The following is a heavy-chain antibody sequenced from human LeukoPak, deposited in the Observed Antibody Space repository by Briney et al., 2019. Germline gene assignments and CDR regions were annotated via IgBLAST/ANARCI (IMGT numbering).Heavy chain of an antibody. CDR3: ARDTPLYSSSWYCDI. Sequence: SQTLSLTCDISGDSVSSASAGWNWIRQSPSRGLEWLGRIYYRSQWYNDDAVSVKSRITINPDTSKNQFSLQLNSVTPEDTAVYYCARDTPLYSSSWYCDIWGQGTMVTVSS. CDR1: GDSVSSASAG. CDR2: IYYRSQWYN. D-gene: IGHD6-13*01. V-gene: IGHV6-1*01. J-gene: IGHJ3*02.